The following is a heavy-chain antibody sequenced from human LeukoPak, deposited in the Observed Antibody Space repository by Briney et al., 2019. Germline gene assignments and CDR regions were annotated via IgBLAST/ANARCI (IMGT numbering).Heavy chain of an antibody. CDR1: GFTFSSYW. V-gene: IGHV3-21*01. CDR2: ISSSSSYI. D-gene: IGHD3-3*01. CDR3: ARYDFWSGRNRGLGYMDV. J-gene: IGHJ6*03. Sequence: GGSLRLTCAASGFTFSSYWMHWVRQAPGKGLEWVSSISSSSSYIYYADSVKGRFTISRDNAKNSLYLQMNSLRAEDTAVYYGARYDFWSGRNRGLGYMDVWGKGTTVTVSS.